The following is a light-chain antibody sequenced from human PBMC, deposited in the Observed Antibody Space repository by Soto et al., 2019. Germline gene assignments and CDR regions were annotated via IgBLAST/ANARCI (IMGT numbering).Light chain of an antibody. J-gene: IGKJ5*01. Sequence: EIELTQSPATLSLSPGDRATLSCRASQTVEGYLAWYQQKPGQAPRLLIYDASNRAPGIPARFSGSGSGTDFTLTISSLEPEDFAVYYCQQRKTWPPITFGQGTRLEIK. CDR3: QQRKTWPPIT. V-gene: IGKV3-11*01. CDR2: DAS. CDR1: QTVEGY.